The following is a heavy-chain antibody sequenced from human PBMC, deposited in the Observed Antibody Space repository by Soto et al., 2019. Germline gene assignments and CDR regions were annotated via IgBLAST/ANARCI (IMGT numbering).Heavy chain of an antibody. CDR2: ISSSSSYI. CDR3: ERRLLLGYYYGMDV. Sequence: GGALRLSCAASGFTFSSYSMNWVRQAPGKGLEWVSSISSSSSYIYYADSVKGRFTISRDNAKNSLYLQMNSLRAEDTAVYYCERRLLLGYYYGMDVWGQGTTVTVSS. CDR1: GFTFSSYS. J-gene: IGHJ6*01. D-gene: IGHD2-15*01. V-gene: IGHV3-21*01.